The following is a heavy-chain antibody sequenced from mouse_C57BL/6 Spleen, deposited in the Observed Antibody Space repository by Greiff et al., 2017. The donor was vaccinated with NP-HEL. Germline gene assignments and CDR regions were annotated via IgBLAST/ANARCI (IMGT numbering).Heavy chain of an antibody. CDR2: IRLKSDNYAT. CDR1: GFTFSNYW. D-gene: IGHD2-1*01. V-gene: IGHV6-3*01. J-gene: IGHJ4*01. CDR3: SDNGNYDVYAMDY. Sequence: EVQLVESGGGLVQPGGSMKLSCVASGFTFSNYWMNWVRQSPEKGLEWVAQIRLKSDNYATHYAESVKGRFTISRDDSKSSVYLQMNNLRAEDTGIYYCSDNGNYDVYAMDYWGQGTSVTVSS.